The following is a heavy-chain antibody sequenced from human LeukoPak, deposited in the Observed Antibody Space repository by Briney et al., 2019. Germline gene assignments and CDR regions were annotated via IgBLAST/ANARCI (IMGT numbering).Heavy chain of an antibody. CDR2: IIPILNIA. CDR1: GGTFSSYA. J-gene: IGHJ6*02. Sequence: ASVKVSCKASGGTFSSYAISWVRLAPGQGLEWMGRIIPILNIANYAQKFQGRVTIVADESTSTAYMELSSLRSEDTAVYYCARQYCSSTSCYSGYYYYYGMDVWGQGTTVTVSS. D-gene: IGHD2-2*01. CDR3: ARQYCSSTSCYSGYYYYYGMDV. V-gene: IGHV1-69*04.